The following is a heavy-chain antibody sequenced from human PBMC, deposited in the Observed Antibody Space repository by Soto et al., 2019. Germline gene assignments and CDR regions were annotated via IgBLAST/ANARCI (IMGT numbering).Heavy chain of an antibody. Sequence: PSETLSLTCTVSGGSISSGDYYWSWIRQPPGKGLEWIGYIYYSGSTYYNPSLKSRVTISVDTSKNQFSLKLSSVTAADTAVYYCARAHMVVAATPFDYWGQGTLVTVSS. CDR1: GGSISSGDYY. V-gene: IGHV4-30-4*01. D-gene: IGHD2-15*01. CDR3: ARAHMVVAATPFDY. J-gene: IGHJ4*02. CDR2: IYYSGST.